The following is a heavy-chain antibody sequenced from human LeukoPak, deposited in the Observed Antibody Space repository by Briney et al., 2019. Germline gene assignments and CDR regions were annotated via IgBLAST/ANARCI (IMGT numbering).Heavy chain of an antibody. CDR2: IIPIFGTA. CDR1: GGTFSSYA. J-gene: IGHJ6*03. CDR3: ARVVVPAAISSYYYYMDV. V-gene: IGHV1-69*05. Sequence: AASVKVSCKASGGTFSSYAISWVRQAPGQGLEWMGGIIPIFGTANYAQKFQGRVTITTNESTSTAYMELSSLRSEDTAVYYCARVVVPAAISSYYYYMDVWGKGTRSPSP. D-gene: IGHD2-2*02.